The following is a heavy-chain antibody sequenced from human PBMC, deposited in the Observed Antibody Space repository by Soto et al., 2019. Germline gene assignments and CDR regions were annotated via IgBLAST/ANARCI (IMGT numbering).Heavy chain of an antibody. D-gene: IGHD2-21*01. Sequence: GASVKVSCKASGYTFTRYGISWVRQAPGQGLEWMGWISADTGTRFYAQKFQGRVTMTTDMATTTAYMELGSLRSDDTAVYYRARTTVDTSMWSWLDPWGQGTQVTVSS. J-gene: IGHJ5*02. CDR1: GYTFTRYG. CDR3: ARTTVDTSMWSWLDP. V-gene: IGHV1-18*01. CDR2: ISADTGTR.